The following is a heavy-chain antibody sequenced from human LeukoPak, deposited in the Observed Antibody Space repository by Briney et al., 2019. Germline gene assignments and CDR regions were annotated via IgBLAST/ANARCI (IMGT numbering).Heavy chain of an antibody. D-gene: IGHD4-17*01. CDR3: ARDGPYGDLRYYFDY. J-gene: IGHJ4*02. V-gene: IGHV3-30-3*01. CDR1: GFTFSSYT. Sequence: PGGSLRLSCAVSGFTFSSYTMHWVRQAPGKGLEWVAFISCDGSRKYYADSVKGRFTISRDNSKNTLYLQMNSQRGEDTAVYYRARDGPYGDLRYYFDYWGQGTLVTVSS. CDR2: ISCDGSRK.